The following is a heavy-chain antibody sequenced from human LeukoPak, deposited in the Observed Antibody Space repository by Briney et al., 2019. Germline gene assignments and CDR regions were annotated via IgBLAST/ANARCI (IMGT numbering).Heavy chain of an antibody. V-gene: IGHV3-23*01. J-gene: IGHJ4*02. CDR1: GFTFSSYT. CDR2: ITTGGPNT. CDR3: AKEIRPNDY. Sequence: GGSLRLSCTASGFTFSSYTMSWVRQAPGKGLKWVSTITTGGPNTYYADSVKGRFTVSRDDSKNTLYLQMNSLRAEDTAVYYCAKEIRPNDYWGQGTLVTVSS.